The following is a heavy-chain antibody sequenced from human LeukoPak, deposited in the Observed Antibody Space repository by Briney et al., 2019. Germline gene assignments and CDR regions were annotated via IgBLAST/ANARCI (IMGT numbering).Heavy chain of an antibody. Sequence: ASVKVSCKASGYTFTSYGISWVRQAPGQGLEWMGWISAYNGNTNYAQKFQGRVTMTTDTFTSTAYMELRSLRSDDTAVYYCARRGSGSYYLAPFDYWGQGSLVTVSS. CDR1: GYTFTSYG. CDR3: ARRGSGSYYLAPFDY. V-gene: IGHV1-18*01. J-gene: IGHJ4*02. CDR2: ISAYNGNT. D-gene: IGHD3-10*01.